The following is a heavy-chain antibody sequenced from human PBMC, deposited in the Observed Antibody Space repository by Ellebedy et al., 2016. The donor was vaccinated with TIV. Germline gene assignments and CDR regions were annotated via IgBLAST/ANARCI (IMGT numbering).Heavy chain of an antibody. J-gene: IGHJ3*02. D-gene: IGHD2-15*01. V-gene: IGHV4-34*01. Sequence: MPSETLSLTCAVYGGSFSGYYWSWIRQPPGKGLEWIGYIYSSGSTYYNPSLKSRVTISVDASKNQFSLKLTSVTAADTAVYYCARVVWQLPVSYAFDIWGQGTVVTVSS. CDR1: GGSFSGYY. CDR3: ARVVWQLPVSYAFDI. CDR2: IYSSGST.